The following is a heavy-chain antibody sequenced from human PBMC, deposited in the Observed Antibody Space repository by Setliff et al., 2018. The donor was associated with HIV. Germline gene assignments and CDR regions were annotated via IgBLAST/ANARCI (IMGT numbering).Heavy chain of an antibody. J-gene: IGHJ5*02. CDR2: INHTGST. CDR3: ARLVGYYGSGRVRFDP. D-gene: IGHD3-10*01. CDR1: SGPFSGYY. V-gene: IGHV4-34*01. Sequence: SETLSLTCGVPSGPFSGYYWTWIRQPPGKGLEWIGEINHTGSTSYNPSLKSRVTLSIDTSKNQVSLRLTSVTAADTALYYCARLVGYYGSGRVRFDPWGPGTAVTVSS.